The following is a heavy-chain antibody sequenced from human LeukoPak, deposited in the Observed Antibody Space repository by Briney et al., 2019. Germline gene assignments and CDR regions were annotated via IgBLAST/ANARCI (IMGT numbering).Heavy chain of an antibody. CDR2: ISSSGIYK. V-gene: IGHV3-21*01. CDR1: GFSFSNYD. Sequence: GGSLRLSCAASGFSFSNYDMNWVRQAPGKGLEWVSSISSSGIYKYHADSVKGRFTISRDNARNSVYLQVNGLRAEDTALYYCARARSSRRGRDANTFLRNQHYYEYFYMDVWGQGTTVTVSS. CDR3: ARARSSRRGRDANTFLRNQHYYEYFYMDV. J-gene: IGHJ6*03. D-gene: IGHD3-16*01.